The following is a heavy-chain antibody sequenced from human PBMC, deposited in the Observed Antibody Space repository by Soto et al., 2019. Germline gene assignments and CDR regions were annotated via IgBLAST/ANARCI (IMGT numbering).Heavy chain of an antibody. Sequence: PSQTLSLTCHISGDTFCSFYAAWNWIRQSPSRGLEWLGRTYYRSQWRHDYAVSVISRITINSDKAKNQFSLQLTSVTPDDTAVYHCAREGGSPGTRWKNSFDIWGQGTMVTVSS. CDR1: GDTFCSFYAA. V-gene: IGHV6-1*01. J-gene: IGHJ3*02. CDR2: TYYRSQWRH. D-gene: IGHD3-16*01. CDR3: AREGGSPGTRWKNSFDI.